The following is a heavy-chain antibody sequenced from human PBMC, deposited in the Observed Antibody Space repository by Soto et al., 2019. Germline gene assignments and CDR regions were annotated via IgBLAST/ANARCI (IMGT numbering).Heavy chain of an antibody. V-gene: IGHV2-5*02. J-gene: IGHJ6*02. Sequence: QITLMESGPTLVKPTQILTLTCTFSGFSLSTGGVGVGWIRQPPGKALEWLALIYWDDDKRYSPSLRSRLTITKDTSKNQVVLTMTNMDPVDTATYYCTHSRCGGDCLQSYSSHYYYGMDVWGQGTTVTVSS. CDR2: IYWDDDK. D-gene: IGHD2-21*02. CDR1: GFSLSTGGVG. CDR3: THSRCGGDCLQSYSSHYYYGMDV.